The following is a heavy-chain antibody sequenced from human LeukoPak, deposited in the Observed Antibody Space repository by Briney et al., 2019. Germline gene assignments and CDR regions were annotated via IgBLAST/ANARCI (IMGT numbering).Heavy chain of an antibody. Sequence: PGGSLRLSCAASGFTFSSYSMNWVRQAPGKGLEWVSSISSSSSYIYYADSVKGRFTISRDNAKNSLYLQMNSLRAEDTALYYCAKDNSGYPHDAFDIWGQGTMVTVSS. CDR1: GFTFSSYS. V-gene: IGHV3-21*04. J-gene: IGHJ3*02. CDR3: AKDNSGYPHDAFDI. D-gene: IGHD3-22*01. CDR2: ISSSSSYI.